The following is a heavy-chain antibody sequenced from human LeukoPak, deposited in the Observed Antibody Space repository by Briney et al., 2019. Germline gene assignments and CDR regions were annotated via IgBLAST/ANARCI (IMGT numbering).Heavy chain of an antibody. J-gene: IGHJ4*02. CDR1: GFTFSSYS. Sequence: GGSLRLSCAASGFTFSSYSMNWVRQAPGNGLEWVSSISSSSSYIEYADSAKGRFTISRDNAKNSLYLQMNSLRAEDTAVYYCARGSYDFWSGYYSDYWGQGTLVTVSS. CDR3: ARGSYDFWSGYYSDY. D-gene: IGHD3-3*01. CDR2: ISSSSSYI. V-gene: IGHV3-21*01.